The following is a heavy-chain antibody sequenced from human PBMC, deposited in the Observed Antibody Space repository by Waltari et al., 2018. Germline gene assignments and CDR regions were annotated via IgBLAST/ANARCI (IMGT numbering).Heavy chain of an antibody. V-gene: IGHV4-59*01. D-gene: IGHD3-22*01. Sequence: QVQLQESGPGLVKPSETLSLTCTVSGGSISSYYWSWIRQPPGKGLEWIGYIYYSGSTNYNPSLKSRGTISVDTSKNQFSLKLSSVTAADAAVYYCARESSGYSRYFDYWGQGTLVTVSS. CDR3: ARESSGYSRYFDY. CDR2: IYYSGST. CDR1: GGSISSYY. J-gene: IGHJ4*02.